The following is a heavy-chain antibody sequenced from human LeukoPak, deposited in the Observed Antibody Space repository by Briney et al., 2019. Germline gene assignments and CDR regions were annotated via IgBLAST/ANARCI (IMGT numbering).Heavy chain of an antibody. CDR3: ARNEGYCSSTSCDAYYFYMDV. CDR1: GFTFSRYA. CDR2: ISSASTYI. Sequence: TGGSLRLSCAASGFTFSRYAMKWVRQAPGKGLEWVSSISSASTYISYADSVKGRFTISRDNAKNSLYLQMNNLRAEDTAVYYCARNEGYCSSTSCDAYYFYMDVWGKGTTVTVSS. D-gene: IGHD2-2*01. J-gene: IGHJ6*03. V-gene: IGHV3-21*01.